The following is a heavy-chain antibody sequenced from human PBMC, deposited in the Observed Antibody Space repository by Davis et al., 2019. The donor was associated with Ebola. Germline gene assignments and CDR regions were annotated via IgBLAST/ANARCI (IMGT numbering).Heavy chain of an antibody. CDR2: INHSGST. J-gene: IGHJ6*02. CDR1: GGSFSGYY. Sequence: SETLSLTCAAYGGSFSGYYWSWIRQPPGKGLEWIGEINHSGSTNYNPSLKSRVTISVDTSKNQFSLKLSSVTAADTAVYYCARGPTFRGSSWYPSYYGMDVWGQGTTVTVSS. CDR3: ARGPTFRGSSWYPSYYGMDV. V-gene: IGHV4-34*01. D-gene: IGHD6-13*01.